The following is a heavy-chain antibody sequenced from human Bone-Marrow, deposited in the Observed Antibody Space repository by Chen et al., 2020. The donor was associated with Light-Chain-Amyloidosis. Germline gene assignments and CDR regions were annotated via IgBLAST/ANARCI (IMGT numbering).Heavy chain of an antibody. D-gene: IGHD4-17*01. CDR2: ISSSSSTI. Sequence: EVQLVESGGGLVQPGGSLRLSCAASGFTFSSYSMNWVRQAPGKGLEWVSYISSSSSTIYHADSVKGRFTISRDNAKNSLYLQMNSLRAEDTAVYYCARDWMDDYGGNSNYWGQGTLVTVSS. V-gene: IGHV3-48*01. CDR1: GFTFSSYS. J-gene: IGHJ4*02. CDR3: ARDWMDDYGGNSNY.